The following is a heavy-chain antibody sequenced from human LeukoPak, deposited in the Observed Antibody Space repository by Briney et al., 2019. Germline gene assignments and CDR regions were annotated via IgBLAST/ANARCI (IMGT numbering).Heavy chain of an antibody. J-gene: IGHJ4*02. CDR3: AKDLVVAAPYGRFGY. CDR2: ISGNGVST. Sequence: GGSLRLSCAASGFIFNSYAMSWVRQAPGKGLEWISGISGNGVSTYYADSVKGRFTISRDNSKNTLYLQMNSLRAEDTAVYYCAKDLVVAAPYGRFGYWGQGTLVTVSS. V-gene: IGHV3-23*01. D-gene: IGHD2-15*01. CDR1: GFIFNSYA.